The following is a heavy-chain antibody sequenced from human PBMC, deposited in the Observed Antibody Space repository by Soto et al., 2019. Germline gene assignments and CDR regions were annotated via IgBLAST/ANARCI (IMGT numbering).Heavy chain of an antibody. CDR2: IYYSGST. V-gene: IGHV4-31*03. CDR1: GGSISSGGYY. Sequence: QVQLQESGPGLVKPSQTLSLTCTVSGGSISSGGYYWSWIRQHPGKGLEWIGYIYYSGSTYYNPSLTSRVTISVDKSKNRFSLKLSALTAADTAVYYCARELVDIVARGLNWCDPWGQGTLGTVSS. CDR3: ARELVDIVARGLNWCDP. J-gene: IGHJ5*02. D-gene: IGHD5-12*01.